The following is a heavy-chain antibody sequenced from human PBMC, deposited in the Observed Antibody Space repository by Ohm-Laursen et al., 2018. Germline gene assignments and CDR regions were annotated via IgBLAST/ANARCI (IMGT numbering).Heavy chain of an antibody. CDR2: IYYSGST. J-gene: IGHJ6*02. Sequence: TLSLTCTVSGGSISSYYWSWIRQPPGKGLERIGYIYYSGSTNYNPSLKSRVTISVDTSKNQFSLKLSSVTAADTAAYYCARFDYYDSSGPRGSYYGMDVWGQGTTVTVSS. CDR3: ARFDYYDSSGPRGSYYGMDV. D-gene: IGHD3-22*01. CDR1: GGSISSYY. V-gene: IGHV4-59*01.